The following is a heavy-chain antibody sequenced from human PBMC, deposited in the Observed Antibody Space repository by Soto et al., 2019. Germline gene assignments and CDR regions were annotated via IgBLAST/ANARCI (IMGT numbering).Heavy chain of an antibody. CDR2: VYYTGST. D-gene: IGHD2-21*02. J-gene: IGHJ5*02. Sequence: SETLSLTCTVSGASIRSTDYYWSWIRQAPGKGLVWSGYVYYTGSTYYNPSLMSRLTISVDTSKNQFSLKLTSVTAAETAVYYCVRTARQGAVAPHWFDRWGQGTQVTVPQ. CDR1: GASIRSTDYY. CDR3: VRTARQGAVAPHWFDR. V-gene: IGHV4-30-4*01.